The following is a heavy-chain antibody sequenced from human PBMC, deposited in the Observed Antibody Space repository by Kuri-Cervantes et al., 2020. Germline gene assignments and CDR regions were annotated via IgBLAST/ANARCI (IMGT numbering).Heavy chain of an antibody. CDR1: GGSFSGCY. D-gene: IGHD2-8*01. CDR3: ARQTLSHAFDI. CDR2: INHSGST. J-gene: IGHJ3*02. V-gene: IGHV4-34*09. Sequence: SQTLSLTCAVYGGSFSGCYWSWIRQPPGKGLEWIGEINHSGSTNYNPSLKSRVTISVDTSKNQFSLKLSSVTAADTAVYYCARQTLSHAFDIWGQGTMVTVSS.